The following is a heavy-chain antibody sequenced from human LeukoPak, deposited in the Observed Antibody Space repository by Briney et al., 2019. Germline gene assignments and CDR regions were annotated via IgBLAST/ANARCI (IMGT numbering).Heavy chain of an antibody. CDR1: GGSISSYY. CDR3: ARATEGYGYGQLLVVRTGGDDAFDI. CDR2: IYYSGST. D-gene: IGHD5-18*01. Sequence: SETLSLTCTVSGGSISSYYWSWIRQPPGKGLEWIGYIYYSGSTNYNPSLKSRVTISVDTSKNQFSLTLNSVTAPDSAVFYCARATEGYGYGQLLVVRTGGDDAFDIWGQGKMVPVSS. V-gene: IGHV4-59*01. J-gene: IGHJ3*02.